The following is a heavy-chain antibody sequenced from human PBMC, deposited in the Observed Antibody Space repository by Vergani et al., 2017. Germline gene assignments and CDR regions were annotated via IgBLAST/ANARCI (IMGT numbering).Heavy chain of an antibody. V-gene: IGHV1-69*04. Sequence: QVQLVQSGAEVKKPGASVKVSCKASGGTFSSYAISWVRQAPGQGLEWMGRIIPILGIANYAQKFQGRVTITADKSTSTAYMELSSLRSEDTAVYYCARDAGGRWLQFNYFDYWGQGTLVTVSS. D-gene: IGHD5-24*01. CDR3: ARDAGGRWLQFNYFDY. J-gene: IGHJ4*02. CDR2: IIPILGIA. CDR1: GGTFSSYA.